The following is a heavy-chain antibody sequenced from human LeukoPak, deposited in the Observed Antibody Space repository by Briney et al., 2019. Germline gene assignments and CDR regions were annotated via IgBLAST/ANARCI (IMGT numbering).Heavy chain of an antibody. CDR3: ARDRYDILTGYYSDY. CDR2: ISSSSSYI. V-gene: IGHV3-21*01. D-gene: IGHD3-9*01. Sequence: GGSLRLSCAASRFTFSSYSMNWVRQAPGKGLEGVSSISSSSSYIYYADSVKGRFTISRDNAKNSLYLQMNSLRAEDTAVYYCARDRYDILTGYYSDYWGQGTLVTVSS. J-gene: IGHJ4*02. CDR1: RFTFSSYS.